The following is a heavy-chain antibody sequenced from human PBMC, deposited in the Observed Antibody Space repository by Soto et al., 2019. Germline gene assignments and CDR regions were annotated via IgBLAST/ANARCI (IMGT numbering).Heavy chain of an antibody. CDR2: IKQDGSEK. D-gene: IGHD1-1*01. CDR3: ARDIRATGTTTSLYYYYYYMDV. CDR1: GFTFSSYW. Sequence: GGSLRLSCAASGFTFSSYWMSWVRQAPGKGLEWVANIKQDGSEKYYVDSVKGRFTISRDNAKNSLYLQMNSLRAEDTAVYYCARDIRATGTTTSLYYYYYYMDVWGKGTTVTVSS. J-gene: IGHJ6*03. V-gene: IGHV3-7*01.